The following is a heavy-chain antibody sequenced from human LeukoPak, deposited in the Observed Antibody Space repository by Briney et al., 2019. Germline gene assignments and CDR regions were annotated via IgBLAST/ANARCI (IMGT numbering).Heavy chain of an antibody. V-gene: IGHV1-69*05. J-gene: IGHJ4*02. D-gene: IGHD3-22*01. CDR3: AFRAYYYDSSGYYGDY. Sequence: SVTVSCTASGGTFSSYAISWVRQAPGQGLEWMGGIIPIFGTANYAQKFQGRVTITTDESTSTAYMELSSLRSEDTAVYYCAFRAYYYDSSGYYGDYWGQGTLVTVSS. CDR2: IIPIFGTA. CDR1: GGTFSSYA.